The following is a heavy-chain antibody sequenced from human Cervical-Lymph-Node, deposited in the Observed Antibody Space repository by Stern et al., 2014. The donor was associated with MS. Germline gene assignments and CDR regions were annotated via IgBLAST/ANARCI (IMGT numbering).Heavy chain of an antibody. V-gene: IGHV1-69*01. CDR3: ARVFVTEPREYFFNY. D-gene: IGHD1-14*01. Sequence: VQLVESGAEVKKPGSSVKVSCKASGGSFSSYAISWVRQAPGQGFEWMGGIIPIFGTASYAQKFQGRVTITADDSTSIAYMELSSLRSEDTAVYYCARVFVTEPREYFFNYWGQGTLVTVSS. CDR2: IIPIFGTA. J-gene: IGHJ4*02. CDR1: GGSFSSYA.